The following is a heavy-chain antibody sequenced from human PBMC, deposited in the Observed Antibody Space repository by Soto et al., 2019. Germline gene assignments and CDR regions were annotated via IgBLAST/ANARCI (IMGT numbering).Heavy chain of an antibody. Sequence: RGWSLRLSCVVSGFTFSSYSMNWVRQAPGKGLEWVSSISSSSSYIYYADSVKGRFTISRDNAKKSLYLQMNSLRAEDTAVFYCARDSNELSEWWPYYYGMDVWGQGTTVTVS. J-gene: IGHJ6*02. V-gene: IGHV3-21*01. CDR3: ARDSNELSEWWPYYYGMDV. CDR2: ISSSSSYI. CDR1: GFTFSSYS. D-gene: IGHD2-8*01.